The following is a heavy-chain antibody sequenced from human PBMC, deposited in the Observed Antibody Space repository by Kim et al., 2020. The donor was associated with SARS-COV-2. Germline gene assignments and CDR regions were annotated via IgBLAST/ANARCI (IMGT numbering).Heavy chain of an antibody. Sequence: GGSLRLSCAASGFTFSRHCMNWVRQAPGKGLEWVANIMPDGSENNFVVSVKGRFTISRDNAQYSLYLQMNSLSAEDTAVLVCVRTSSCSGFSVYDLWGQG. CDR3: VRTSSCSGFSVYDL. D-gene: IGHD2-15*01. J-gene: IGHJ4*02. CDR2: IMPDGSEN. V-gene: IGHV3-7*01. CDR1: GFTFSRHC.